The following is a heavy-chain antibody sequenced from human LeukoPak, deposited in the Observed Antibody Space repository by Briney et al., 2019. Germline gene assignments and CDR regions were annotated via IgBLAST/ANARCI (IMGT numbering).Heavy chain of an antibody. J-gene: IGHJ3*02. V-gene: IGHV4-59*01. CDR3: ARLDTYYYDSTPTCAFDI. CDR1: GVSITSYY. D-gene: IGHD3-22*01. CDR2: TYYSGSI. Sequence: SETLSLTCTVSGVSITSYYWSWIRQPPGKGLEWIGYTYYSGSINYHTSLKSRVTMSLDTSKTQFSLKLSSVTAADTAVYYCARLDTYYYDSTPTCAFDIWGQGTMVTVSS.